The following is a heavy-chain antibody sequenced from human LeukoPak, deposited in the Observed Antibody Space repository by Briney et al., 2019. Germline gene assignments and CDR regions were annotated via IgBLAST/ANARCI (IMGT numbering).Heavy chain of an antibody. CDR2: IYTSGST. D-gene: IGHD2-2*01. V-gene: IGHV4-4*07. CDR3: ASLDCSSTSCYYFDY. J-gene: IGHJ4*02. Sequence: SETLSLTCTVSGGSISSYYWSWIRQPAGKGLEWIGRIYTSGSTNYNPSLKSRVTMSVDTSKNQFSLKLSSVTAADTAVYYCASLDCSSTSCYYFDYWGQGTLVTVSS. CDR1: GGSISSYY.